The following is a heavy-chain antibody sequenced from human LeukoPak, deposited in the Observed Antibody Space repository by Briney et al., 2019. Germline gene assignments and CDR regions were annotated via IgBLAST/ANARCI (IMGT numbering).Heavy chain of an antibody. CDR1: GGSLSKYY. CDR3: ARQSRDGDYIAKLFDY. CDR2: IYYSGSI. J-gene: IGHJ4*02. D-gene: IGHD4-17*01. V-gene: IGHV4-59*08. Sequence: SETLSLTCTVSGGSLSKYYWSWIRQPPGKGLEWIGYIYYSGSINYNPSLKSRVTISVDMSKNQFSLQLSSVTAADTAVYYCARQSRDGDYIAKLFDYWGQGTLVTVSS.